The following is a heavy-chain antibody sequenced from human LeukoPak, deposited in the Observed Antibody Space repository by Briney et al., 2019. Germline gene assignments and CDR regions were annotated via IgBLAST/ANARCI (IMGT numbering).Heavy chain of an antibody. D-gene: IGHD1-26*01. Sequence: PGGSLRLSCAASGFTFTDSAMTWVRQAPGKGLEWVSAISTSGGDTIYTDSVKDRFTISRDNSKNTLYLQMNSLRAEDTAIYYCAKGGSYAPLDYRGQGTLVTVSS. J-gene: IGHJ4*02. CDR1: GFTFTDSA. V-gene: IGHV3-23*01. CDR2: ISTSGGDT. CDR3: AKGGSYAPLDY.